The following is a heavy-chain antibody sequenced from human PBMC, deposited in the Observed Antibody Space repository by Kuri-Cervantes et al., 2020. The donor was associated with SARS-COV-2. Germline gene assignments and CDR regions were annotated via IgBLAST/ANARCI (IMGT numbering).Heavy chain of an antibody. CDR1: GGSISSGGYS. J-gene: IGHJ6*02. CDR2: IYHSGST. CDR3: ARELVVPAATGYYYYGMDV. D-gene: IGHD2-2*01. Sequence: SQTLSLTCAVSGGSISSGGYSWSWIRRPPGKGLEWIGYIYHSGSTYYNPSLKSRVTISVDRSKNQFSLKLSSVTAADMAVYYCARELVVPAATGYYYYGMDVWGQGTTVTVSS. V-gene: IGHV4-30-2*01.